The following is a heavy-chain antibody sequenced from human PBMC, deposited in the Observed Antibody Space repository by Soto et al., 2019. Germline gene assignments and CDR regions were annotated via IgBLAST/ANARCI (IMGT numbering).Heavy chain of an antibody. CDR2: IYYSGST. CDR3: ATLWGQD. V-gene: IGHV4-39*01. Sequence: QLQLQESGPGLVKPSETLCLTCAVSGGSISSSSYYWGWIRQPPGKGLEWIGRIYYSGSTYYNSSLKSRVTISVDTSKNQFSLKLSSVTAADTAVYYCATLWGQDWGQRTLVTVSS. CDR1: GGSISSSSYY. D-gene: IGHD3-10*01. J-gene: IGHJ4*02.